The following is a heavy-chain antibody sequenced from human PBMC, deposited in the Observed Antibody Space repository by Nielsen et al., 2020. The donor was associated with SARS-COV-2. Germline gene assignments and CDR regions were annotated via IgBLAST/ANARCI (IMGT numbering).Heavy chain of an antibody. CDR3: VRDTGAWDFDY. J-gene: IGHJ4*02. Sequence: GGSLRLSCEASGFTFTNYGMHWVRQAPGKGLEWLAVISHDGSKKIYVDSVKGRFTISRDNAKNSLYLQMNSLRAEDTAVYYCVRDTGAWDFDYWGQGTLITVSS. D-gene: IGHD1-26*01. V-gene: IGHV3-30*03. CDR2: ISHDGSKK. CDR1: GFTFTNYG.